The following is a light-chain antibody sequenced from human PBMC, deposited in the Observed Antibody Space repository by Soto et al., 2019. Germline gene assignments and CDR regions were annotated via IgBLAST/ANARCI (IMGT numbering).Light chain of an antibody. CDR1: SSDVGGYNF. CDR3: SSFAGTNNRYV. J-gene: IGLJ1*01. CDR2: EVN. Sequence: QSALTQPPSASGFPRPSVTISCTGTSSDVGGYNFVSWYQQNPGKAPKLIIHEVNKRPSGVPDRFSGSKSGNTASLTVSGLQAEDEADYYCSSFAGTNNRYVFGTGTKLTVL. V-gene: IGLV2-8*01.